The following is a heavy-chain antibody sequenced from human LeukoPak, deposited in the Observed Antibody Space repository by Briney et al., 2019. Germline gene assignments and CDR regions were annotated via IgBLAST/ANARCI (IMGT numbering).Heavy chain of an antibody. Sequence: GGSLRLSCAASGFTFSSYSMNWVRQAPGKGLEWVSSISSSSSYIYYADSVKGRFTISRDNSKNTLYLQMNSLRAEDTAVYYCATGSYYKRDDYFDYWGQGTLVTVSS. CDR3: ATGSYYKRDDYFDY. J-gene: IGHJ4*02. CDR2: ISSSSSYI. V-gene: IGHV3-21*04. CDR1: GFTFSSYS. D-gene: IGHD3-10*01.